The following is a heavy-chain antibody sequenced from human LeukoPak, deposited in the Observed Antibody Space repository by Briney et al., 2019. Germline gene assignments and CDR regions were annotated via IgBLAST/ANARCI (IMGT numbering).Heavy chain of an antibody. CDR2: MNPNSGNT. V-gene: IGHV1-8*01. CDR1: GYTFTSYD. J-gene: IGHJ4*02. Sequence: ASVKVSCKASGYTFTSYDINWVRQATGQGLEWMGWMNPNSGNTGYAQKFQGRVTTTRNTSISTAYMELSSLRSEDTAVYYCARGWVATTYLDYWGQGTLVTVSS. CDR3: ARGWVATTYLDY. D-gene: IGHD5-12*01.